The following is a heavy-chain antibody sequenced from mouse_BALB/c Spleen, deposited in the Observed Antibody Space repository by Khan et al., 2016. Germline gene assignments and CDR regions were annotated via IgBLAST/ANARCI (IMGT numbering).Heavy chain of an antibody. D-gene: IGHD2-13*01. J-gene: IGHJ4*01. CDR2: ISYSGST. CDR3: ARSDYPEAMDY. Sequence: EVQLQESGPGLVKPSQSLSLTCTVTGYSITSDYAWNWIRPFPGNKLEWMGYISYSGSTSYNPSLKSRISITRDTSKNQFFLQLNSVTTEDTATYYCARSDYPEAMDYWGQGTSVTVSS. V-gene: IGHV3-2*02. CDR1: GYSITSDYA.